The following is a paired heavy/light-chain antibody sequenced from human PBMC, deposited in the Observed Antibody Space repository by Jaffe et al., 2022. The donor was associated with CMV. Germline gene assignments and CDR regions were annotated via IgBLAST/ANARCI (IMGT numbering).Light chain of an antibody. V-gene: IGKV1D-16*01. CDR2: GAS. Sequence: DIQMTQSPPSLSASIGDRVTITCRASQGISSWIAWYQQKPEKAPKSLIYGASNLQSGVPSRFSGSGSETDFTLTISSLQPEDFATYYCQQYSSYPWTFGQGTKVEIK. CDR1: QGISSW. J-gene: IGKJ1*01. CDR3: QQYSSYPWT.
Heavy chain of an antibody. CDR2: INQSGST. D-gene: IGHD3-9*01. V-gene: IGHV4-34*02. CDR1: GESFSGHY. J-gene: IGHJ4*02. CDR3: ARASPQFDWLLSSPYYLDY. Sequence: QVQLQQWGAGLLKPSETLSLTCAVYGESFSGHYWSWIRQPPGKGLEWIGEINQSGSTNYNPSLKSRVSISVDPSKNQFSLKVNSVTAADTAVYYCARASPQFDWLLSSPYYLDYWSQGTLVTVSS.